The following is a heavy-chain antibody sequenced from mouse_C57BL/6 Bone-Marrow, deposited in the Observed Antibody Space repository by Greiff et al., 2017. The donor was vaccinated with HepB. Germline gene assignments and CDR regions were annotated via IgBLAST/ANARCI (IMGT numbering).Heavy chain of an antibody. CDR3: ARYYYGSSYGAY. V-gene: IGHV1-64*01. CDR2: IHPNSGST. Sequence: QVQLQQPGAELVKPGASVKLSCKASGYTFTSYWMHWVKQRPGQGLEWIGMIHPNSGSTNYNEKFKSKATLTEDKSSSTAYMQLSSLTSEDSAVYYCARYYYGSSYGAYWGQGTLVTVSA. D-gene: IGHD1-1*01. J-gene: IGHJ3*01. CDR1: GYTFTSYW.